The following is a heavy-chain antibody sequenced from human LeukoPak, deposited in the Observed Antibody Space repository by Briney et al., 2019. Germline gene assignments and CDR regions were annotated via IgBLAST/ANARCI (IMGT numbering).Heavy chain of an antibody. V-gene: IGHV1-8*01. J-gene: IGHJ6*03. CDR1: GDTFTTYD. Sequence: ASVKVSCNISGDTFTTYDINWVRQATGQGLEWMGWMNPKSGNTVYAQKFQGRLTLTRDISISTAYMELSSVRSEDTAVYFCARAITIFDYYYMDVWGKGTTVTVSS. CDR2: MNPKSGNT. CDR3: ARAITIFDYYYMDV. D-gene: IGHD3-3*01.